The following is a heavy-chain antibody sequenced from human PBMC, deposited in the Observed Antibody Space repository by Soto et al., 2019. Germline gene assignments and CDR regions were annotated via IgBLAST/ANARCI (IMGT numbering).Heavy chain of an antibody. CDR2: IYYRGST. CDR3: ARGEYQLLGSYGMDV. CDR1: GGAIRSGDHY. Sequence: QVQLQESGPGLVKPSQTLSLTCTVSGGAIRSGDHYWTWIRQHPGKGLEWIGYIYYRGSTYYNPSLKGRVTRSLDTSKNQFSPKLSSVTAADTAVYYCARGEYQLLGSYGMDVCGQGTTVTVSS. J-gene: IGHJ6*02. V-gene: IGHV4-31*03. D-gene: IGHD2-2*01.